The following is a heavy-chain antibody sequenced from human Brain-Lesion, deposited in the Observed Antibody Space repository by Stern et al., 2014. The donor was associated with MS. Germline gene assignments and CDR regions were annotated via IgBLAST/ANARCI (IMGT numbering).Heavy chain of an antibody. CDR3: ARDQRGITIFGVVTDYYYLGMDV. J-gene: IGHJ6*02. D-gene: IGHD3-3*01. CDR2: INPHTGGT. CDR1: GYIFTGYY. V-gene: IGHV1-2*02. Sequence: VQLVESGAEVKKPGASVKGSCKTSGYIFTGYYIHWVRQAPGQGLEWMAWINPHTGGTKYAQKFQGRVTMSRDTSISTAYVELSSLTSDDTAVYYCARDQRGITIFGVVTDYYYLGMDVWGQGTTVTVSS.